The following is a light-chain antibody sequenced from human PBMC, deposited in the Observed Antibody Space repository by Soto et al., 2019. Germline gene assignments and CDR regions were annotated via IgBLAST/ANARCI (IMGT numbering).Light chain of an antibody. V-gene: IGKV1-39*01. CDR1: LSISTF. CDR2: ATS. Sequence: DIQMTQSPSSLSASVGDRVTITCRASLSISTFLNWYQQKPGKAPKLLIYATSSLQSGVPSRFSGSGSGTHFTLMINSLQPEDFATYYCQQSYTSPTWTFGQGTRVEIK. CDR3: QQSYTSPTWT. J-gene: IGKJ1*01.